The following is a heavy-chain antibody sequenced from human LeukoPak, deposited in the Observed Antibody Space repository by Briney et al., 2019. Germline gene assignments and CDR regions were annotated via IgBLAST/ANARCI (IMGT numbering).Heavy chain of an antibody. V-gene: IGHV3-9*01. D-gene: IGHD3-16*02. Sequence: SLRLSCAASGFTFDDYAMHWVRQAPGKGLEWVSGISWNSGSIGYADSVKGRFTISRDNAKNSLYLQMNSLRAEDTALYYCAKDIRSVILTFFDYWGQGTLVTVSS. J-gene: IGHJ4*02. CDR1: GFTFDDYA. CDR2: ISWNSGSI. CDR3: AKDIRSVILTFFDY.